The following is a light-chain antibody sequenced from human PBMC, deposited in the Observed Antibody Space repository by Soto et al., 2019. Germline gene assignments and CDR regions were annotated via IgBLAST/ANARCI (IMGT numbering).Light chain of an antibody. V-gene: IGKV3-20*01. Sequence: EIVLTQSPGTLSLSPGERATLSCRASQSVSTNYLAWYQRKPGQAPRLLIYGASYRATDIPNRFSGSGSGTDFTLTITRLKAEDFAVYSCQQYGSSPPTFGQGTKVEIK. CDR1: QSVSTNY. CDR3: QQYGSSPPT. CDR2: GAS. J-gene: IGKJ1*01.